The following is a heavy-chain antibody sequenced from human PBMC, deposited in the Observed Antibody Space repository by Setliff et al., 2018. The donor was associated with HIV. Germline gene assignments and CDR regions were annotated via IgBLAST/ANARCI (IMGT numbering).Heavy chain of an antibody. CDR3: ARGGSGHYYYYYGMDV. Sequence: ASVKVSCKASGGTFSNYAISWVRQAPGQGLEWMGGIIPIFGTANYAQKFQGRVTITTDESTSTAYMELSSLRSEDTAVYYCARGGSGHYYYYYGMDVWGQGTTVTVS. D-gene: IGHD2-15*01. J-gene: IGHJ6*02. CDR1: GGTFSNYA. CDR2: IIPIFGTA. V-gene: IGHV1-69*05.